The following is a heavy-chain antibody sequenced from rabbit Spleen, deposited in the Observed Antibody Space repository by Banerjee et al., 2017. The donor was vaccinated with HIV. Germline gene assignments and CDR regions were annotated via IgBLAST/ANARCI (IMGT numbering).Heavy chain of an antibody. J-gene: IGHJ4*01. V-gene: IGHV1S45*01. CDR3: ARDAAGREDFNL. CDR2: IDVIKSGIA. CDR1: GLDFSSSYW. D-gene: IGHD4-2*01. Sequence: QEQLEESGGGLVKPGGTPTLTCKASGLDFSSSYWICWVRQAPGKGLEWIACIDVIKSGIAHYASWAKGRLTISKPSATTVTLQMTRMTAADTATYFCARDAAGREDFNLWGPGTLVTVS.